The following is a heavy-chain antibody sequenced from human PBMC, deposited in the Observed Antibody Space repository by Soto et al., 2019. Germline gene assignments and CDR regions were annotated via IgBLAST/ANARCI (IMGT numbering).Heavy chain of an antibody. CDR2: IKSKTDGGTT. J-gene: IGHJ4*02. D-gene: IGHD1-26*01. V-gene: IGHV3-15*01. Sequence: GGSLRLSCAASGFTFSNAWMSWVRQSPGKGLEWVGHIKSKTDGGTTDYATAVKGRFTISRDDSKDRLYLQMNSLKIEDTAVYYCTRDSEGGPAYCGQGTLVTGFS. CDR1: GFTFSNAW. CDR3: TRDSEGGPAY.